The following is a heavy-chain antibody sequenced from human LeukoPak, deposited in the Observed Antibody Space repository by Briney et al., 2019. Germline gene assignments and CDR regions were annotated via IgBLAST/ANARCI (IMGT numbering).Heavy chain of an antibody. V-gene: IGHV4-4*07. CDR2: IYTSGST. J-gene: IGHJ4*02. D-gene: IGHD3-10*01. CDR3: ARDTLRGYEVRGAHFDY. CDR1: GGSISSYY. Sequence: SETLSLTCTVSGGSISSYYWSWIRQPAGKGLEWIGRIYTSGSTYYNPSLKSRVTISVDTSKNQFSLKLSSVTAADTAVYYCARDTLRGYEVRGAHFDYWGQGTLVTVSS.